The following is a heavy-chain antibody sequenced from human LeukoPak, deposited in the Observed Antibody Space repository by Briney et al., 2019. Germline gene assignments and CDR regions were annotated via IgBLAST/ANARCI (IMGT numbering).Heavy chain of an antibody. CDR2: ISSSSSYI. J-gene: IGHJ4*02. CDR3: ARDGGQQLVSFDY. D-gene: IGHD6-13*01. Sequence: GGSLRLSCAASGFTFSSYSMNWVRQAPGKGLEWVSSISSSSSYIYYADSVKGRFTISRDNAKNSLYLQMNSLRAEDTAVYYCARDGGQQLVSFDYWGQETLVTVSS. V-gene: IGHV3-21*01. CDR1: GFTFSSYS.